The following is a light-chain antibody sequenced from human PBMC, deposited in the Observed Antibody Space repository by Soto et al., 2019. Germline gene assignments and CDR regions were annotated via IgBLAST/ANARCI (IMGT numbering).Light chain of an antibody. Sequence: VMTQAPATLSVSPGERATLSCRASQSLSSGYLAWYQQKPGQAPRILIYAASSRATGIPDRFSGSGSGTDFTLTISRLEPEDFAVYYCHQYDTSPRTFGQGTKVDIK. CDR1: QSLSSGY. V-gene: IGKV3-20*01. CDR2: AAS. CDR3: HQYDTSPRT. J-gene: IGKJ1*01.